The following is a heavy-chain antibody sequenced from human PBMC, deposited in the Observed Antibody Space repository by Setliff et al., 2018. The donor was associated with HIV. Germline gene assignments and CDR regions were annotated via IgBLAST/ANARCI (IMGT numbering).Heavy chain of an antibody. J-gene: IGHJ4*02. CDR2: IYTSGTT. CDR3: ARLIHPGLLYFDY. Sequence: SETLSLTCFVSGVSISGHFWGWIRQPPGKGLEWIGYIYTSGTTECNPSLDSRVTIAVETSRDQFSLNLRSVTAAETAIYFCARLIHPGLLYFDYWGLGMLVTVSS. CDR1: GVSISGHF. V-gene: IGHV4-4*09. D-gene: IGHD2-8*02.